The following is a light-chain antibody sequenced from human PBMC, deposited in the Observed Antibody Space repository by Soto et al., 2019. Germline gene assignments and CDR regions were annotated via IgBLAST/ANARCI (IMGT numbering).Light chain of an antibody. V-gene: IGKV3-20*01. J-gene: IGKJ5*01. Sequence: ILVAQCPGTLSLAPGERATLSCRASQSVSSSYLAWYQQKPGQAPRLLIYGASSRATGIPDRFSGSGSGTDLTLTTSRLEPEDFVLNYCQQYGYSRITFGQGTRLEIK. CDR3: QQYGYSRIT. CDR2: GAS. CDR1: QSVSSSY.